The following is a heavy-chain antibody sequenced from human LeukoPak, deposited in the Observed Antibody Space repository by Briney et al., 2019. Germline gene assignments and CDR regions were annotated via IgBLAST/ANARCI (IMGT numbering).Heavy chain of an antibody. CDR2: INPNSGGT. V-gene: IGHV1-2*02. CDR1: GYTFTGYY. Sequence: ASVKVSCKASGYTFTGYYMHWVRQAPGQGLEWMGWINPNSGGTNYAQKFQGRVTMTRDTSISTAYMELSRLRSDDTAVYYCARGSWLMKGLLGDFDWSPYDYWGQGTLVTVSS. J-gene: IGHJ4*02. CDR3: ARGSWLMKGLLGDFDWSPYDY. D-gene: IGHD3-9*01.